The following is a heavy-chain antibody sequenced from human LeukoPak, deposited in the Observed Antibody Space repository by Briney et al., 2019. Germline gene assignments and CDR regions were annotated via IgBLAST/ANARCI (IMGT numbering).Heavy chain of an antibody. CDR3: VRASEYTGDY. V-gene: IGHV3-21*01. CDR1: GFTLSIYS. D-gene: IGHD2-2*02. J-gene: IGHJ4*02. CDR2: ISSSSSYI. Sequence: PGGSLRLSRAASGFTLSIYSMNWVRQAPGKGPEWVSAISSSSSYIYYADSVKGRFTISRDNAKDSLYLQMNSLRAEDTAVYYCVRASEYTGDYWGQGTLVTVSS.